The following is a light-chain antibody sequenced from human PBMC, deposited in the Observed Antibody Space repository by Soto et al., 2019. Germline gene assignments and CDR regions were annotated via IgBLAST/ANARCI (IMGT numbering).Light chain of an antibody. CDR1: SSDVGGYNY. Sequence: QSALTQPASVSGSPGQSITISCTGTSSDVGGYNYVSWYQQHPGKAPKLMIYDVSNRPSGVSNRFSGSKSGNTASLTISGVQAEDEADYYCSSYTSSSTPFYVFGTGTKLTVL. V-gene: IGLV2-14*01. CDR3: SSYTSSSTPFYV. CDR2: DVS. J-gene: IGLJ1*01.